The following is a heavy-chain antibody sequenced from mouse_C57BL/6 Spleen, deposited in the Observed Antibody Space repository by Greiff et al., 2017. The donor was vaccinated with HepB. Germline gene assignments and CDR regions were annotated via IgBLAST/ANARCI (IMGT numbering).Heavy chain of an antibody. D-gene: IGHD1-1*01. CDR2: ISYDGSN. CDR3: ARGGYGSTTRGYFDV. Sequence: EVQLVESGPGLVKPSQSLSLTCSVTGYSITSGYYWNWIRQFPGNKLEWMGYISYDGSNNYNPSLKNRISITRDTSKNQFFLKLNSVTTEDTATYYCARGGYGSTTRGYFDVWGTGTTVTVSS. J-gene: IGHJ1*03. CDR1: GYSITSGYY. V-gene: IGHV3-6*01.